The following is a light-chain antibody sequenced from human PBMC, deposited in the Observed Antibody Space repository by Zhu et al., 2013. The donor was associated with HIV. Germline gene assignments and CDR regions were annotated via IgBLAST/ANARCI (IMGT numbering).Light chain of an antibody. Sequence: SYVLTQPPSVSVAPGKTARITCGGHSIGSKSVHWYQQKPGQAPVLVIYDDSDRPSGIPDRFSGSNSGNTATLTISRVEAGDEADYYCQVWDSSIDDYVFGSGTKVTVL. CDR1: SIGSKS. CDR3: QVWDSSIDDYV. V-gene: IGLV3-21*01. CDR2: DDS. J-gene: IGLJ1*01.